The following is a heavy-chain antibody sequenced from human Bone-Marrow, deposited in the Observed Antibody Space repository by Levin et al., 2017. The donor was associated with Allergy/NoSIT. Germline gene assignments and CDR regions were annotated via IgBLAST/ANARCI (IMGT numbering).Heavy chain of an antibody. D-gene: IGHD1/OR15-1a*01. Sequence: SETLSLTCAVYGGSFSDYVWIWIRQSPGKGPEWIGQINHSGFTDYNPSLKSRVTISLDTPKSQFSLRLRSVTAADAAKYYCARGRREAVWTKSILNYFYYGMDVWGQGTTVAVSS. J-gene: IGHJ6*02. CDR1: GGSFSDYV. V-gene: IGHV4-34*01. CDR2: INHSGFT. CDR3: ARGRREAVWTKSILNYFYYGMDV.